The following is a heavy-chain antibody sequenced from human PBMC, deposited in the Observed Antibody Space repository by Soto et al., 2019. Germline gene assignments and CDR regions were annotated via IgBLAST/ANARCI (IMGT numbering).Heavy chain of an antibody. CDR1: GDSVSNNGAT. J-gene: IGHJ4*02. Sequence: SQTLSLTCAICGDSVSNNGATWNWIRQSPSRGLEWLGRAYYRSRWHYDYATSVRSRITINPDTSKNQFSLQLSSVTPEDMAVYYCARDPPDFNSGFDSWGQGSLVTVSS. CDR3: ARDPPDFNSGFDS. V-gene: IGHV6-1*01. CDR2: AYYRSRWHY. D-gene: IGHD1-26*01.